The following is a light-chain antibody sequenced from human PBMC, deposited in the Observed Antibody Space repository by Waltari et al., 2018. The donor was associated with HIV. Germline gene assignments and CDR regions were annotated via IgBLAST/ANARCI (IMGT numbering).Light chain of an antibody. CDR1: TSNIGGNT. V-gene: IGLV1-44*01. CDR2: SNN. CDR3: AAWDDSLKGGA. J-gene: IGLJ1*01. Sequence: QSVLAQPPSASGTPGQRVTISCSGSTSNIGGNTESWYQQLPGTAPKLLIYSNNQRPSGVPDRFSGSTSGTSASLVISGLQSEDEADYYCAAWDDSLKGGAFGPGTKVTVL.